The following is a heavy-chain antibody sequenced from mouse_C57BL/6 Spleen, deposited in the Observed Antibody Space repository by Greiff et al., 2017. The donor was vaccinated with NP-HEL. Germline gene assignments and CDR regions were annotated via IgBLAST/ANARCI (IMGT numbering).Heavy chain of an antibody. CDR1: GFTFSSYA. CDR3: ARGGDYGRAMDY. J-gene: IGHJ4*01. CDR2: ISDGGSYT. Sequence: EVKLMESGGGLVKPGGSLKLSCAASGFTFSSYAMSWVRQTPEKRLEWVATISDGGSYTYYPDNVKGRFTLSRDNAKNNLYLQMSHLKSEDTAMYYCARGGDYGRAMDYWGQGTSVTVSS. V-gene: IGHV5-4*03. D-gene: IGHD2-4*01.